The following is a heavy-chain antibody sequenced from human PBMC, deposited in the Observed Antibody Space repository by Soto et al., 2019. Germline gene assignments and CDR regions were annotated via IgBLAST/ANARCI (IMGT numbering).Heavy chain of an antibody. D-gene: IGHD5-12*01. CDR2: ISAYNGNT. V-gene: IGHV1-18*01. CDR1: GYTFTSSG. Sequence: ASVKVSCKASGYTFTSSGISWVRQAPGQGLEWMGWISAYNGNTNYVQKLQGRVTMTTDTSTSTAYMELRSLRSDDTAVYYCARDHEAWSGYELYYYYMDVWGKGTTVTVSS. J-gene: IGHJ6*03. CDR3: ARDHEAWSGYELYYYYMDV.